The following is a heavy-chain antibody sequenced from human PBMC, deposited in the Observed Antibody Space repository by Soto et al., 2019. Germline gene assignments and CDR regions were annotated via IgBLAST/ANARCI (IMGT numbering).Heavy chain of an antibody. CDR1: GDTFGRFT. J-gene: IGHJ5*02. Sequence: SVKVSCKASGDTFGRFTINWVRQAPGQGLEWMGGIKPISDIANYAQRFQGRVTFTADASTSTVYLELSSLRSEDTAMYYCARDPSTINKLIGVWFDPWGQGTLVTVSS. CDR3: ARDPSTINKLIGVWFDP. D-gene: IGHD4-4*01. V-gene: IGHV1-69*13. CDR2: IKPISDIA.